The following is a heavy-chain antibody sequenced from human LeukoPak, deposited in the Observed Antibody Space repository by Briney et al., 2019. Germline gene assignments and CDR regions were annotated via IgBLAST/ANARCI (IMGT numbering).Heavy chain of an antibody. J-gene: IGHJ4*02. CDR2: IYTSGST. CDR1: GGSISSYY. V-gene: IGHV4-4*09. CDR3: ARQYSSSSSTDY. D-gene: IGHD6-6*01. Sequence: PETLSLTCTVSGGSISSYYWSWIRQPPGKGLEWIGYIYTSGSTNYNPSLKSRVTISVDTSKNQFSLKLSSVTAADTAVYYCARQYSSSSSTDYWGQGILVTVSS.